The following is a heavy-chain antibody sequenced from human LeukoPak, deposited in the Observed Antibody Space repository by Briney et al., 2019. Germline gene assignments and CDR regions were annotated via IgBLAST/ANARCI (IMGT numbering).Heavy chain of an antibody. V-gene: IGHV3-7*05. CDR3: ARLADCSSSSCRSFDY. CDR1: GFTFSSYW. J-gene: IGHJ4*02. D-gene: IGHD2-2*01. CDR2: IKQDGSEK. Sequence: PGGSLRLSCAASGFTFSSYWMSWVRQAPGKGLEWVANIKQDGSEKYYVDSVKGRFTISRDNAKNSLYLQMNSLRAEDTAVYYCARLADCSSSSCRSFDYWGQGTLVTVSS.